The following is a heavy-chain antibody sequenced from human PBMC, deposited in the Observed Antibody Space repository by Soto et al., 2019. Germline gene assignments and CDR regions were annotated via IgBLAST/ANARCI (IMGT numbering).Heavy chain of an antibody. V-gene: IGHV3-23*01. J-gene: IGHJ3*02. CDR2: ISGSGGST. Sequence: EVQLLESGGGLVQPGGSLRLSCAASGFTFSSYAMSWVRQAPGKGLEWVSAISGSGGSTYYADSVKGRFTISRDNSKNTLYLQMNSLRAEDTAVYYCAKMQLTSGNFPFDAFDIWGQGTMVTVSS. D-gene: IGHD2-21*02. CDR1: GFTFSSYA. CDR3: AKMQLTSGNFPFDAFDI.